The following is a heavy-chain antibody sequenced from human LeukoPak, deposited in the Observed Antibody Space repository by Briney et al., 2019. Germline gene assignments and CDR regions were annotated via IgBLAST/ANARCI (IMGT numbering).Heavy chain of an antibody. CDR1: GGTFSSYA. CDR3: ARAGLWSGYYGYYYYMDV. V-gene: IGHV1-69*05. CDR2: IIPIFGTA. Sequence: ASVKVSCKASGGTFSSYAISWVRQAPGQGLEWMGGIIPIFGTANYAQKFQGRVTITTDESTSTAYMELSSLRSEDTAVYYCARAGLWSGYYGYYYYMDVWGKGTTVTVSS. J-gene: IGHJ6*03. D-gene: IGHD3-3*01.